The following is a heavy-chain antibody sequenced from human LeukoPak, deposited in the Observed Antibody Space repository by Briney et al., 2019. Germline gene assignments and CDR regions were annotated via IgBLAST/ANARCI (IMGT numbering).Heavy chain of an antibody. CDR1: GGSICSSSYY. J-gene: IGHJ5*02. CDR3: PRRGYCSSTSCYEFWFDP. CDR2: IYYSGST. V-gene: IGHV4-39*01. D-gene: IGHD2-2*01. Sequence: PSETLSLTCTVSGGSICSSSYYWGWIRQPPGKGLEWIGIIYYSGSTYYNPSLKSRLTISVDTSKNQFSLKLSSVTATDTAVYYCPRRGYCSSTSCYEFWFDPWGQGTLVTVSS.